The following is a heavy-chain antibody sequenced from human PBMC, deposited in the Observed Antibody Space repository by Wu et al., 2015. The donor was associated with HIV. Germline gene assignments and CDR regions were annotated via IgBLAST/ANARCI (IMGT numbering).Heavy chain of an antibody. CDR1: GYTFTSYD. Sequence: QVQLVQSGAEVKKPGASVKVSCKASGYTFTSYDINWVRQATGQGLEWMGWMNPNSGNTGYAQKFQGRVTMTRNTSISTAYMELSSLRSEDTAVYYCARRSGRRYCSGGSCSFDYWGQGNAGHRLL. D-gene: IGHD2-15*01. CDR2: MNPNSGNT. CDR3: ARRSGRRYCSGGSCSFDY. J-gene: IGHJ4*02. V-gene: IGHV1-8*01.